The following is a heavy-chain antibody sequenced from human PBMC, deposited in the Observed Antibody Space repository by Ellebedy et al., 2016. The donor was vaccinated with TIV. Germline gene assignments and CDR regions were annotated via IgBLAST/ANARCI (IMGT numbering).Heavy chain of an antibody. CDR3: ARRTPNWGFFDY. CDR1: GFTFSSYP. D-gene: IGHD7-27*01. CDR2: ISGSGDST. J-gene: IGHJ4*02. V-gene: IGHV3-23*01. Sequence: GESLKISCAASGFTFSSYPMSSVRQAPGKGLQWVSTISGSGDSTYYTDSVKGRFTISTDNSKNTLYLQMNSLRAEDTAVYYCARRTPNWGFFDYWGQGTLLTVSS.